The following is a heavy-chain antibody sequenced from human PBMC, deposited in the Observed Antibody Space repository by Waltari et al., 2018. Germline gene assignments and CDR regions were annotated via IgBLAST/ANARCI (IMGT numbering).Heavy chain of an antibody. Sequence: QLQLQQSGPGLVKPSESLSLTCAVSGDSMSGSDFWNWVRQPPGKGLEWIGQVHRRGRTNYKPSLGRRVTVSIDTSKNQFSLKVSSATAADTAVYYCARDRGRGLYLDSWGQGTQVTVSP. J-gene: IGHJ4*02. CDR3: ARDRGRGLYLDS. CDR2: VHRRGRT. V-gene: IGHV4-4*02. D-gene: IGHD2-15*01. CDR1: GDSMSGSDF.